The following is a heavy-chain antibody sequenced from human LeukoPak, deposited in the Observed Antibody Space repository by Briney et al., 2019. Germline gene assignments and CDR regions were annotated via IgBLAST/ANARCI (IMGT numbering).Heavy chain of an antibody. Sequence: SQTLSLTCTVSGGSIGSGSYYWSWIRQPAGKGLEWIGRIYTSGSTNYNPSLKSRVTISVDTSKNQFSLKLSSVTAADTAVYYCARGIGYLTDFDYWGQGTLVTVSS. J-gene: IGHJ4*02. CDR2: IYTSGST. CDR1: GGSIGSGSYY. V-gene: IGHV4-61*02. D-gene: IGHD1-20*01. CDR3: ARGIGYLTDFDY.